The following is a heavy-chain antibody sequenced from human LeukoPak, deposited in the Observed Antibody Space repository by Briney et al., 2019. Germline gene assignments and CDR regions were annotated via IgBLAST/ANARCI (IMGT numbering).Heavy chain of an antibody. CDR2: MNPNSGNT. Sequence: ASVKVSCKTSGGTFSSYGISWVRQAPGQGLEWMGWMNPNSGNTGYAQKFQGRVTITRNTSISTAYMELSSLRSDDTAVYYCARHDYDSSGYFPHSFDYWGQGTLVTVSS. J-gene: IGHJ4*02. V-gene: IGHV1-8*03. CDR1: GGTFSSYG. D-gene: IGHD3-22*01. CDR3: ARHDYDSSGYFPHSFDY.